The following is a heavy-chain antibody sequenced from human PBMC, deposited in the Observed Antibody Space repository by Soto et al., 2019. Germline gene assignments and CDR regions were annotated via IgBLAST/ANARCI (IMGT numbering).Heavy chain of an antibody. CDR1: GFTFSSYA. CDR2: ISGSGGST. Sequence: EVQLLESGGGLVQPGGSLRLSCAASGFTFSSYAMSWVRQAPGKGLEWVSAISGSGGSTYYADSVKGRCTISRDNSKNTLYLQMNSLRAEDTAVYYCAKDRVRGVRPFEIDYWGQGTLVTVSS. CDR3: AKDRVRGVRPFEIDY. D-gene: IGHD3-10*01. J-gene: IGHJ4*02. V-gene: IGHV3-23*01.